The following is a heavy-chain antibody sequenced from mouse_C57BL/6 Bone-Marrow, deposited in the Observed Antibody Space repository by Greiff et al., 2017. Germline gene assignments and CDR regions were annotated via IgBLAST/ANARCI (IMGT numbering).Heavy chain of an antibody. Sequence: EVKVVESGGGLVQPGGSLKLSCAASGFTFSDYGMAWVRQAPRKGPEWVAFISNLAYSIYYADTVTGRVTISRENAKKTLYLEMSSLSSEDTAMYCGARAPGGAMDYWGQGTSVTVSS. J-gene: IGHJ4*01. CDR3: ARAPGGAMDY. V-gene: IGHV5-15*01. CDR1: GFTFSDYG. D-gene: IGHD3-1*01. CDR2: ISNLAYSI.